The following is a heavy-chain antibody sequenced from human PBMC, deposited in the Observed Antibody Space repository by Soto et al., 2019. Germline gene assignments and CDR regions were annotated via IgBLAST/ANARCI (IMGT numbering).Heavy chain of an antibody. D-gene: IGHD2-15*01. V-gene: IGHV3-33*01. CDR1: GCPFSSYG. J-gene: IGHJ5*02. CDR3: ARGFASVVVAATDWFHP. CDR2: IWYDGSNK. Sequence: GGSLRLSCAASGCPFSSYGMHWVRQAPGKGLEWVAFIWYDGSNKYYADSVKGRFTISRDNSKNTLYLQMNSLRGEDTAVYYCARGFASVVVAATDWFHPWGQGTLVTVSS.